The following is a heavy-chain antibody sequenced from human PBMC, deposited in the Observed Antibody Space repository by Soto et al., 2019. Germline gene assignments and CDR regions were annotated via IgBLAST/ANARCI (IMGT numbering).Heavy chain of an antibody. CDR3: ARGVDTAMVQYYYYGMDV. Sequence: ASVKVSCKASGYTFTGYYMRWVRQAPGQGLEWMGWVNPNSGGTNYAQKFQGWVTMTRDTSISTAYMELSRLRSDDTAVYYCARGVDTAMVQYYYYGMDVWGQGTTVTVSS. CDR2: VNPNSGGT. D-gene: IGHD5-18*01. J-gene: IGHJ6*02. CDR1: GYTFTGYY. V-gene: IGHV1-2*04.